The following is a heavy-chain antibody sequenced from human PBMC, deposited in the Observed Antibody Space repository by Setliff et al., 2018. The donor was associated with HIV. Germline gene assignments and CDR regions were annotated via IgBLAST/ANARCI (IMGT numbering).Heavy chain of an antibody. J-gene: IGHJ6*03. D-gene: IGHD3-10*01. CDR1: GYTFTSSG. CDR3: AREGLWFGDRGYYMDV. CDR2: IGTYNGDT. Sequence: ASVKVSCKASGYTFTSSGITWVRQAPGQGLEWMGWIGTYNGDTNYAQKFQGRVTMTTDTSTSTAHMELRSLISDDTAVYYCAREGLWFGDRGYYMDVWGTGTAVTVSS. V-gene: IGHV1-18*01.